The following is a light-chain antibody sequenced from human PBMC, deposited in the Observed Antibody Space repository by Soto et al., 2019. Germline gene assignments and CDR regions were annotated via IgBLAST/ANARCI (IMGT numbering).Light chain of an antibody. Sequence: DIQMTQSPSTLSASVGDRVIITCRASQSVRNWLAWYQQKPGIAPKILIYEAPKLEGGVPSRFSGSGSATEFTLTIDSLQPDDFATYYCLQYNSYSLFTFGTGTKVDIK. V-gene: IGKV1-5*03. CDR3: LQYNSYSLFT. CDR2: EAP. J-gene: IGKJ3*01. CDR1: QSVRNW.